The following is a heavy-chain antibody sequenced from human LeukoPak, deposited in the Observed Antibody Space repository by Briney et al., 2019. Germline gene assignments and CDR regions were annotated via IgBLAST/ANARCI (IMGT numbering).Heavy chain of an antibody. D-gene: IGHD3-3*01. V-gene: IGHV3-23*01. Sequence: GGSLRLSCAASGFTFSSYAMSWVRQAPGKGLEWVSAISGSGGSTYYADSVKDRFTISRDNSKNTLYLQMNSLRAEDTAVYYCAKDFWYYDFWSGAPTDSMDVWGQGTTVTVSS. CDR1: GFTFSSYA. J-gene: IGHJ6*02. CDR2: ISGSGGST. CDR3: AKDFWYYDFWSGAPTDSMDV.